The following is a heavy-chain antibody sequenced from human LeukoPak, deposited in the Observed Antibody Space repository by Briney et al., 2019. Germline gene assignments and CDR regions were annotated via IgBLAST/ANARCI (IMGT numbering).Heavy chain of an antibody. CDR3: ARDPGSYFHWFDP. V-gene: IGHV3-7*01. CDR1: GFTFSSYW. D-gene: IGHD3-10*01. CDR2: IKQDGSEK. Sequence: PGGSLRLSCAASGFTFSSYWMSWVRQAPGKGLEWVANIKQDGSEKYYVDSVKGRFTISRDNAKNSLYLQMNSLRAEDTAVYYCARDPGSYFHWFDPWGQGTLVTVSS. J-gene: IGHJ5*02.